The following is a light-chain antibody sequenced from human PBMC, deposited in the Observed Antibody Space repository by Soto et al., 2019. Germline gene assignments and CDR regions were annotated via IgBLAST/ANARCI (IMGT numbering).Light chain of an antibody. CDR2: AAS. CDR3: HQSYSTPT. V-gene: IGKV1-39*01. Sequence: DIQMTQSPSSLSASVVDRVTITCLASQSIRSYLNWYQQKPGKAPKLLIYAASSLQSGVPSRFSGSGSGTDLTLTISSLQPEDFATYYCHQSYSTPTFGQGNKLEIK. J-gene: IGKJ2*01. CDR1: QSIRSY.